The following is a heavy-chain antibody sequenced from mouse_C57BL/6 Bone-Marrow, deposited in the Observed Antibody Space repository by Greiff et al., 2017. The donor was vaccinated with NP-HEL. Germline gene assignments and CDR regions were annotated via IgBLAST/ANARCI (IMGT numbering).Heavy chain of an antibody. V-gene: IGHV14-1*01. CDR3: TVHYGSSLDY. Sequence: VQLQQSGAELVRPGASVKLSCTASGFNIKDYYMHWVKQRPEQGLEWIGRIDPEDGDTEYAPKFQGKATMTADTSSNTAYLQLSSLTSEDTAVDYCTVHYGSSLDYWGQGTTLTVSS. D-gene: IGHD1-1*01. CDR2: IDPEDGDT. J-gene: IGHJ2*01. CDR1: GFNIKDYY.